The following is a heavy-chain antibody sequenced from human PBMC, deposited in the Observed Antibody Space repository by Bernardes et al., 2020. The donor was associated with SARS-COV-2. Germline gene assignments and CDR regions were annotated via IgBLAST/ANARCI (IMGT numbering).Heavy chain of an antibody. J-gene: IGHJ4*02. Sequence: GGSLRLSCVASGFTFSNYLFSWVRQVPGKGLEWVSAISGSGDMTYYGDSVKGRFTISRDNSKNKVFLQLNSLRADDTAIYYCAKWVLASSGTYDYWGQGTLVTVSS. CDR1: GFTFSNYL. V-gene: IGHV3-23*01. CDR2: ISGSGDMT. D-gene: IGHD1-26*01. CDR3: AKWVLASSGTYDY.